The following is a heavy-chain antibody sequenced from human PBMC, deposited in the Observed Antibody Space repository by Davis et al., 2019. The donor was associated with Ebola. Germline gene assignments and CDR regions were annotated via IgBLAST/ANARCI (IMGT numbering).Heavy chain of an antibody. D-gene: IGHD6-13*01. Sequence: SETLSLTCTVSGGSISSYYWSWIRQPPGKGLEWIGYIYYSGSTNYNPSLKSRVTISVDTSKNQFSLKLSSVTAADTAVYYCARGRVRIAAAGTYGMDVWGRGTTVTVTS. CDR2: IYYSGST. CDR3: ARGRVRIAAAGTYGMDV. CDR1: GGSISSYY. J-gene: IGHJ6*02. V-gene: IGHV4-59*08.